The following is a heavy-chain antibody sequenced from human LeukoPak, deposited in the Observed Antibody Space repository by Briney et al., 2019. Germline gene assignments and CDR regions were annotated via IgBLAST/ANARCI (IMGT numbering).Heavy chain of an antibody. J-gene: IGHJ4*02. CDR3: ARESSVVRGVITDFDY. CDR2: IKTDGSEK. D-gene: IGHD3-10*01. Sequence: GGSLRLSCAASGFTFTNYWMSWVRQAPGKGLEWVANIKTDGSEKYYVDSVKGRFTISRDNAENSLYLQMNSLRAEDTAVYYCARESSVVRGVITDFDYWGQGTLVTVPS. CDR1: GFTFTNYW. V-gene: IGHV3-7*01.